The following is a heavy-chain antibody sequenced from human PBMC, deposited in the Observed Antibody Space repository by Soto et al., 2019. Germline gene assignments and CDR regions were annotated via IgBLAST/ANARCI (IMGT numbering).Heavy chain of an antibody. V-gene: IGHV4-39*01. CDR1: GGSISSSSYY. D-gene: IGHD5-18*01. Sequence: QLQLQESGPGLVKPSETLSLTCTVSGGSISSSSYYWGWIRQPPGKGLEWIGSIYYSGSTYYNPSLKSRVTISVDTSKNQFSLKLSSVTAADTAVYYCARRRGYSYGPDKDYYYYMDVWGKGTTVTVSS. CDR3: ARRRGYSYGPDKDYYYYMDV. CDR2: IYYSGST. J-gene: IGHJ6*03.